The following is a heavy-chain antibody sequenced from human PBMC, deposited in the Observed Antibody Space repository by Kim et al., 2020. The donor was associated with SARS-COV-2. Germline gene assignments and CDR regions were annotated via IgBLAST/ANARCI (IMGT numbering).Heavy chain of an antibody. CDR3: ARDDGGATTVFDY. V-gene: IGHV1-8*01. D-gene: IGHD5-12*01. Sequence: YEQKFQGQVTQTRNTSISPAYMELSSLRSEDTAVYYGARDDGGATTVFDYWGQGTLVTVSS. J-gene: IGHJ4*02.